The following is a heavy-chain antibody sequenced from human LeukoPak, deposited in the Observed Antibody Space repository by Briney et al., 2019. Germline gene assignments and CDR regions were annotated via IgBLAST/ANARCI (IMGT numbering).Heavy chain of an antibody. V-gene: IGHV4-61*01. Sequence: SETLSLTCTVSGGSISSGSYYWSWIRQPPGKGLEWIGYIYYSGSTSYNPSLKSRVTISVDTSKEQFSLKLSSVTAADTAFYYCARYIVSYPHDAFDIWGQGTMVTVSS. CDR3: ARYIVSYPHDAFDI. CDR1: GGSISSGSYY. CDR2: IYYSGST. D-gene: IGHD1-26*01. J-gene: IGHJ3*02.